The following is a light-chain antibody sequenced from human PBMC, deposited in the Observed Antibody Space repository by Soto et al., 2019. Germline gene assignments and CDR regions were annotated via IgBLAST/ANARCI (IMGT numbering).Light chain of an antibody. J-gene: IGKJ5*01. CDR3: QQRSNWPPIT. Sequence: IQLTQSPSSLSVSVGDRVTITCRASQGISSYLAWYQQKPGKAPKLLIYAASTLQSGVPSRFSGSGSGTEFTLTISSLQPDDFAVYYCQQRSNWPPITFGQGTRLEIK. V-gene: IGKV1-9*01. CDR1: QGISSY. CDR2: AAS.